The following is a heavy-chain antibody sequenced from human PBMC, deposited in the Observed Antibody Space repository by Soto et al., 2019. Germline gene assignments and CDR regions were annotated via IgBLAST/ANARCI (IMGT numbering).Heavy chain of an antibody. D-gene: IGHD6-6*01. V-gene: IGHV5-51*01. CDR2: IYPGDSDT. J-gene: IGHJ3*02. Sequence: ISCKGSGYSFTSYWIGWVRQMPGKGLEWMGIIYPGDSDTRYSPSFQGQVTISADKSISTAYLQWSSLKASDTAMYYCARRPLEYSSSSGAFDIWGQGTMVTVSS. CDR3: ARRPLEYSSSSGAFDI. CDR1: GYSFTSYW.